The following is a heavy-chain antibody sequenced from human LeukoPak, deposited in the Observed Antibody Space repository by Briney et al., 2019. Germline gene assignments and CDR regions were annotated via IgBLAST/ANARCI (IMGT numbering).Heavy chain of an antibody. J-gene: IGHJ4*02. CDR3: ARDRSNSWTFDY. V-gene: IGHV3-30*03. CDR2: ISYDGSGK. Sequence: GGSLRLSCAASGFTLRSYGMHWVRQAPGKGLEWVALISYDGSGKYYADSVKGRVTISRDSSKNMLYLHMNSLSPEDTAVYYCARDRSNSWTFDYWGQGTLVTVSS. D-gene: IGHD6-13*01. CDR1: GFTLRSYG.